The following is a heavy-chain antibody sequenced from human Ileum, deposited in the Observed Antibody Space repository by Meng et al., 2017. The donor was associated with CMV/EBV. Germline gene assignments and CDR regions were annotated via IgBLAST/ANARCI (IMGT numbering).Heavy chain of an antibody. J-gene: IGHJ4*02. CDR2: IYSSGNT. CDR3: ARIPKNGYDYGLDY. CDR1: GGSMSSYF. V-gene: IGHV4-4*07. D-gene: IGHD5-12*01. Sequence: VQLQESGPGLGKPSETLSLTCTVSGGSMSSYFWSWIRQPAGKGLEWIGRIYSSGNTNYNPSLKSRVTVSVDTSKNQFYLKMTSVTAADTAVYYCARIPKNGYDYGLDYWGQGTLVTVSS.